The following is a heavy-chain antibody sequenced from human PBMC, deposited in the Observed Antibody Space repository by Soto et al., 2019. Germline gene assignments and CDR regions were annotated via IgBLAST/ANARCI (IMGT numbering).Heavy chain of an antibody. CDR1: GGSISSGGYY. D-gene: IGHD5-18*01. J-gene: IGHJ4*02. CDR3: ASSQLSNPLDY. CDR2: IYYSGST. Sequence: QVQLQESGPGLVKPSQTLSLTCTVSGGSISSGGYYWSWIRQHPGKGLEWLGYIYYSGSTYYNPSIKSRVTIPVDTSKTQFSLKFSSVTAAEPAVYYCASSQLSNPLDYWGQGTQFTVSS. V-gene: IGHV4-31*03.